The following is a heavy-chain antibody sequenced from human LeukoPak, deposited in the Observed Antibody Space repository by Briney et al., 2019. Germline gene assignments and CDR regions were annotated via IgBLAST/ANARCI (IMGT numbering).Heavy chain of an antibody. CDR2: IYSSGNT. Sequence: PSETLSLTCTVSGGSISSSSYYWGWIRQPPGKGLEWIGYIYSSGNTNYNSSLKSRVTISLDTSKNQFSLKLSSVTAADTAVYYCARGSIAYYYMDVWGKGTTVTISS. V-gene: IGHV4-61*05. D-gene: IGHD3-22*01. J-gene: IGHJ6*03. CDR3: ARGSIAYYYMDV. CDR1: GGSISSSSYY.